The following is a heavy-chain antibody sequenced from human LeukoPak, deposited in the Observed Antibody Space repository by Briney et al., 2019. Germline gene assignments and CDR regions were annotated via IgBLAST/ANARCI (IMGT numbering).Heavy chain of an antibody. J-gene: IGHJ6*04. CDR3: ARGLTFGGVIVREDYGMDV. Sequence: SETLSLTCTVSGGSFSSGSYYWRWIRQPPGTGLEWVGYIYYSGSTNYNPSLKSRVTISVDTSKNQFSLKLSSVTAADTAVYYCARGLTFGGVIVREDYGMDVWGKGTTVTVSS. CDR1: GGSFSSGSYY. D-gene: IGHD3-16*02. CDR2: IYYSGST. V-gene: IGHV4-61*01.